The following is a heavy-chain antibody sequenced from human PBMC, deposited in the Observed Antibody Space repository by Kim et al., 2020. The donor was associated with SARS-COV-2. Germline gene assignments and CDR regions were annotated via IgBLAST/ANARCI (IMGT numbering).Heavy chain of an antibody. D-gene: IGHD7-27*01. CDR1: GFTFSRYS. Sequence: GGSLRLSCAASGFTFSRYSMNWVRQAPGKGLEWVSYISSSSSISTIYYADSVKGRFTISRDNAKNSLYLQMNSLRDEDTAVYYCARDGPNWEPLDYWGQGTLVTVSS. J-gene: IGHJ4*02. CDR2: ISSSSSISTI. CDR3: ARDGPNWEPLDY. V-gene: IGHV3-48*02.